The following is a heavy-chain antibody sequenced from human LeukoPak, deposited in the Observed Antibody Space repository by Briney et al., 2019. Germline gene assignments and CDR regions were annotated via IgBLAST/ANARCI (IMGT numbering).Heavy chain of an antibody. CDR1: GFTFSSYT. Sequence: GGSLRLSCAASGFTFSSYTMNWVRQAPGKGLEWVAVISYDGSNKYYADSVKGRFTISRDNSKNTLYLQMNSLRAEDTAVYYCAKAEYDGSYDYWGQGTLVTVSS. D-gene: IGHD1-26*01. CDR2: ISYDGSNK. CDR3: AKAEYDGSYDY. J-gene: IGHJ4*02. V-gene: IGHV3-30*18.